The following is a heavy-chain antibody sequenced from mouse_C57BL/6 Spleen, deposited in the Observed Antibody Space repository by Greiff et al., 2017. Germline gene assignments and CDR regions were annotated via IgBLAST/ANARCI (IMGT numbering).Heavy chain of an antibody. CDR3: AREGRTLYYFDY. V-gene: IGHV1-55*01. CDR1: GYTFTSYW. CDR2: IYPGSGST. J-gene: IGHJ2*01. Sequence: VQLQQPGAELVKPGASVKMSCKASGYTFTSYWITWVKQRPGQGLEWIGDIYPGSGSTNYNEKFKSKATLTVDTSSSTAYMQLSSLTSEDSAVYYCAREGRTLYYFDYWGQGTTLTVSS.